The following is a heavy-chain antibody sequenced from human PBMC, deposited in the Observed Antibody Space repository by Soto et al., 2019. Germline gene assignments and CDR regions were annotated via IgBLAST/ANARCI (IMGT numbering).Heavy chain of an antibody. D-gene: IGHD1-26*01. V-gene: IGHV3-15*07. CDR2: IKSKTDGGTT. CDR3: TTDLVGATKEPFAY. Sequence: GSLRLSCAASGFTFSNAWMNWVRQAPGKGLEWVGRIKSKTDGGTTDYAAPVKGRFTISRDDSKNTLYLQMNSLKTEDTAFYYCTTDLVGATKEPFAYGGQGTLVTVSS. CDR1: GFTFSNAW. J-gene: IGHJ4*02.